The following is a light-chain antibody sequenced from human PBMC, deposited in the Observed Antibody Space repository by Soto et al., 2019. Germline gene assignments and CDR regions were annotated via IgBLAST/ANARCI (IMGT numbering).Light chain of an antibody. V-gene: IGLV1-40*01. CDR3: QSYHSSLSGAYV. CDR1: SSNIGAGYD. J-gene: IGLJ1*01. Sequence: QSVLTQPPSVSGAPGQRVTISCTGSSSNIGAGYDVHWYQQLPGTAPKLLIYGNSNRPSGVPDRVSGSKSGTSASLAITGLQPEDEADYYCQSYHSSLSGAYVFGRGTKVTVL. CDR2: GNS.